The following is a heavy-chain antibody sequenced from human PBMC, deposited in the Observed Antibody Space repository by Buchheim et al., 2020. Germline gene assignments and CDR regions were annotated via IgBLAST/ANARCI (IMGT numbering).Heavy chain of an antibody. J-gene: IGHJ4*02. D-gene: IGHD1-26*01. CDR1: GFSLSNYGVG. CDR2: IYWDDDK. CDR3: ARDSLVGARNFEY. V-gene: IGHV2-5*02. Sequence: QITLKESGPTLVKPTQTLTLTCTFSGFSLSNYGVGVGWIRQSPGKALEWLAVIYWDDDKHYNPSLKIRITITSDPPKKEVGLTMTNMDPVDTATYFCARDSLVGARNFEYWGQGTL.